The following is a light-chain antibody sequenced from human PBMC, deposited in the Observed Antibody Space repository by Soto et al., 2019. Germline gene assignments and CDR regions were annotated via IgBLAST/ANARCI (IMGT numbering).Light chain of an antibody. CDR3: QQYDTFTN. J-gene: IGKJ2*01. V-gene: IGKV1-5*01. Sequence: KSQSPSTLSASIGDRVSITCRASQSISAYLAWYQQKPGKAPKVLIYDASTLESGVPSRFSGSGSGTEFTLTISSLQPDDFATYYCQQYDTFTNIGQGTKVDIK. CDR1: QSISAY. CDR2: DAS.